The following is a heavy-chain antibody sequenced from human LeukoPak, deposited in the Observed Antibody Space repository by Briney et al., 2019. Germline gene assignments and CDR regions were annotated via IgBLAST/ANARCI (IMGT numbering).Heavy chain of an antibody. Sequence: PGGSLRLSCAASGFTVSNNYMSWVRQAPGKGLEWVSVIYSGGTTYYADSVKGRFTISRDNSKNTLYLQMNSLRAEDTAVYYCARDKSGGYYYWFDPWGQGTLVTVPS. CDR2: IYSGGTT. D-gene: IGHD3-22*01. CDR1: GFTVSNNY. V-gene: IGHV3-53*01. CDR3: ARDKSGGYYYWFDP. J-gene: IGHJ5*02.